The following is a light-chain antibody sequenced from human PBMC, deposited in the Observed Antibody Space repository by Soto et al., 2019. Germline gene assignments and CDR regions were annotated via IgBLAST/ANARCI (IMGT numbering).Light chain of an antibody. CDR1: QSVSSN. CDR2: GVS. J-gene: IGKJ1*01. V-gene: IGKV3-15*01. Sequence: EIVLTQSPVTLSVSPGERATLSCRASQSVSSNLAWYQQKPGQAPRLLIYGVSTRATGIPARFSGSGSGTEFTLTINSLQSEDFAIYYCQQYNDRPRTFGQGTKVAIK. CDR3: QQYNDRPRT.